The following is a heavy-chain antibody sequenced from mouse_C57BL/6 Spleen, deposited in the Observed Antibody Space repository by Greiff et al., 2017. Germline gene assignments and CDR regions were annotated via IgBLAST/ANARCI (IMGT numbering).Heavy chain of an antibody. V-gene: IGHV5-4*03. CDR2: ISDGGSYT. CDR1: GFTFSSYA. Sequence: EVMLVESGGGLVKPGGSLKLSCAASGFTFSSYAMSWVRQTPEKRLEWVATISDGGSYTYYPDNVKGRFTISRDNAKNNLYLQMSHLKSEDTAMYYCARVYYGSSYEFAYWGQGTLVTVSA. CDR3: ARVYYGSSYEFAY. J-gene: IGHJ3*01. D-gene: IGHD1-1*01.